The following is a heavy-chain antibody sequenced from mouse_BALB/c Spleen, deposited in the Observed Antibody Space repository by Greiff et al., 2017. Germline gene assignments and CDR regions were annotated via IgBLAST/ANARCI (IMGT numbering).Heavy chain of an antibody. V-gene: IGHV1-7*01. D-gene: IGHD2-4*01. CDR3: ASNYDYVAAAWFAD. CDR2: INPGTGYT. CDR1: GFTFTSYW. J-gene: IGHJ3*01. Sequence: QVQLQQSGAELAKPGASVKMSCTASGFTFTSYWMHWVKQRPGQGLEWIGYINPGTGYTEYNQKFKDKATLTADKSSSTLYMQLSSLTSEDSAVYYCASNYDYVAAAWFADWGQGTLVTVSA.